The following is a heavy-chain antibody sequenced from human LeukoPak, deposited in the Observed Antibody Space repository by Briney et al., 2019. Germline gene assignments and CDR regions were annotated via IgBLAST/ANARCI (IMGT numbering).Heavy chain of an antibody. CDR2: MSDSGGST. V-gene: IGHV3-23*01. Sequence: RGSLRLSCAASGFTFSNYAMSWVRQAPGKGLEWVSTMSDSGGSTYYADSVKGRFTISRDNSKNTLYLQMNSLRADDTAVYYCAKDGDSSGYYNFGDYWGQGTLVTVSS. CDR1: GFTFSNYA. CDR3: AKDGDSSGYYNFGDY. J-gene: IGHJ4*02. D-gene: IGHD3-22*01.